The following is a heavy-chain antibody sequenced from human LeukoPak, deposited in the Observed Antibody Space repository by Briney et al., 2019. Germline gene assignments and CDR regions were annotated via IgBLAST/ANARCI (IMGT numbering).Heavy chain of an antibody. CDR3: ARGYCSGGSCYSLYFDY. CDR1: GDSISSGSYY. J-gene: IGHJ4*02. CDR2: IYTSGST. V-gene: IGHV4-61*02. D-gene: IGHD2-15*01. Sequence: PSETLSLTCTVSGDSISSGSYYWRWIRQPAGKGLEWIGRIYTSGSTNYHPSLKSRFTISVDTSKNQFSLKLSSVTAADTAVYYCARGYCSGGSCYSLYFDYWGQGTLVTVSS.